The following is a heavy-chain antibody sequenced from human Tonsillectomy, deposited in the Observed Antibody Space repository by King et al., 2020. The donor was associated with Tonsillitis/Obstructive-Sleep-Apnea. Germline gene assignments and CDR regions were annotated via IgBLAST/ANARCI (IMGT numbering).Heavy chain of an antibody. J-gene: IGHJ4*02. Sequence: VQLQQWGAGLLKPSETLSLTCAVYGGSFSGYYWSWIRQPPGKGLEWIGEINHSGSTNYNPSLKSRVTISVDTSKNQFSLKLSSVTAADTAVYYCARDRRWGFAIVPLKYQYYFDYWGQGTLVTVSS. CDR2: INHSGST. D-gene: IGHD2-2*01. CDR1: GGSFSGYY. V-gene: IGHV4-34*01. CDR3: ARDRRWGFAIVPLKYQYYFDY.